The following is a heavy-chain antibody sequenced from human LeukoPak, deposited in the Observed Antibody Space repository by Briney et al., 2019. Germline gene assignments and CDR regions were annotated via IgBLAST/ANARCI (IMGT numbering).Heavy chain of an antibody. Sequence: GGSLRLSCAASGFTVSSNYMSWVRQAPGKGLEWVSVIYSGGSTYYADSVKGRFTISRDNSKNTLYLQMNSLRAEDTAVYYCARVDSSGYYPDYWGQGTLVTVSS. CDR2: IYSGGST. CDR1: GFTVSSNY. V-gene: IGHV3-66*01. D-gene: IGHD3-22*01. CDR3: ARVDSSGYYPDY. J-gene: IGHJ4*02.